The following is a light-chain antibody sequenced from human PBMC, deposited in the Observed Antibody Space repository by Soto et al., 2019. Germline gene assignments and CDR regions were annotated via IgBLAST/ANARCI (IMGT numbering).Light chain of an antibody. V-gene: IGKV1-5*03. CDR3: QQYYGPWT. Sequence: DFQMTQSPSTLSASVGDRVTITCRASENINNWLAWFQHQSGKAPKLLIYKASSLESGVPSRFSGSGSGTEFTLTISSLQPDDSATYYCQQYYGPWTFGQGTNVEVK. CDR1: ENINNW. CDR2: KAS. J-gene: IGKJ1*01.